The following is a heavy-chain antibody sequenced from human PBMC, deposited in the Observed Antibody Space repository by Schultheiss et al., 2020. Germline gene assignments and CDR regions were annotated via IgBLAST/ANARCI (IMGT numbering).Heavy chain of an antibody. D-gene: IGHD6-13*01. CDR3: ARHSSAAAGRYNYFDP. Sequence: SQTLSLTCTVSGGSISTSSYYWGWIRQPPGKRLEWIASIYHTGSTYYNPSLKSRLTLSVDTSKNQFSLSLTSVTAADTAMFYCARHSSAAAGRYNYFDPWGQGTLVNGSA. V-gene: IGHV4-39*01. J-gene: IGHJ5*02. CDR1: GGSISTSSYY. CDR2: IYHTGST.